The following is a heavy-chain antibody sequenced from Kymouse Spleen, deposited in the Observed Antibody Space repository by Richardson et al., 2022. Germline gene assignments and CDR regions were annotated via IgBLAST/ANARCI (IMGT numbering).Heavy chain of an antibody. CDR2: ISWNSGSI. D-gene: IGHD1-26*01. CDR1: GFTFDDYA. V-gene: IGHV3-9*01. Sequence: EVQLVESGGGLVQPGRSLRLSCAASGFTFDDYAMHWVRQAPGKGLEWVSGISWNSGSIGYADSVKGRFTISRDNAKNSLYLQMNSLRAEDTALYYCAKDTSGSYLGYFDLWGRGTLVTVSS. J-gene: IGHJ2*01. CDR3: AKDTSGSYLGYFDL.